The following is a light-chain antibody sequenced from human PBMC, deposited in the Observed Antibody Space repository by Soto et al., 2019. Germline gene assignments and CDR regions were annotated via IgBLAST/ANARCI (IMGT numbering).Light chain of an antibody. V-gene: IGKV3-11*01. CDR1: QSVSSY. CDR2: GAS. J-gene: IGKJ2*01. CDR3: QQRSNWTPENT. Sequence: EIVLTQSPATLSLSPGERATLSCRASQSVSSYLAWYQQKPGQAPRLLIYGASFRATGIPARFSGSGSGTDFTLTITILELEHVAVYYCQQRSNWTPENTFGQGTKLEIK.